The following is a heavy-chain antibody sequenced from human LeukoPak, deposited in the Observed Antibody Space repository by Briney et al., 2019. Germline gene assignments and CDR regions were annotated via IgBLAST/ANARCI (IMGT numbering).Heavy chain of an antibody. CDR3: ARGGYGAYMG. D-gene: IGHD4-17*01. V-gene: IGHV3-23*01. CDR2: ISGSGGST. Sequence: SGGSLRLSCAASGFTFSSYGMSWVRQAPGKELEWVSAISGSGGSTYYADSVKGRFTISRDNSKNTLYLQMNSLRAEDTAVYYCARGGYGAYMGWGQGMLVTVSS. CDR1: GFTFSSYG. J-gene: IGHJ4*02.